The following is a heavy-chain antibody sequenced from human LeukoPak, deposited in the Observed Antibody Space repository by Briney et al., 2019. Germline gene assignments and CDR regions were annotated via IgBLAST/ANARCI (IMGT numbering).Heavy chain of an antibody. CDR2: INYSGNT. CDR1: GGSITNYY. CDR3: ARDQRYNYFDY. V-gene: IGHV4-59*01. D-gene: IGHD3-9*01. J-gene: IGHJ4*02. Sequence: SETLSLTCSVSGGSITNYYWVWIRQPPGKGLERIGYINYSGNTDFNPSLESRVTMSLDTSNNQLSLKLTSVTAADTAMYYCARDQRYNYFDYWGQGILVTVSS.